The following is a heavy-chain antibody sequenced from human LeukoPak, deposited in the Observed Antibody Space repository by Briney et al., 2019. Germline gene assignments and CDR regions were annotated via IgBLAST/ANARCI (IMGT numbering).Heavy chain of an antibody. V-gene: IGHV1-69*13. J-gene: IGHJ4*02. CDR1: GGTFSSYA. Sequence: ASVKVSCKASGGTFSSYAISWVRQAPGQGLEWTGGIIPIFGTANYAQKFQGRVTITADESTSTAYMELSSLRSEDTAVYYCARDEIHYDILTGYYVPGYYFDYWGQGTLVTVSS. D-gene: IGHD3-9*01. CDR2: IIPIFGTA. CDR3: ARDEIHYDILTGYYVPGYYFDY.